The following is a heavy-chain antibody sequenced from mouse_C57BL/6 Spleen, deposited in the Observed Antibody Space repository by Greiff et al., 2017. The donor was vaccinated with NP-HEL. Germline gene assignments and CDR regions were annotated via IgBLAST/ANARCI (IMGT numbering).Heavy chain of an antibody. CDR2: INPGSGGT. CDR3: ARRGAVVAFDD. D-gene: IGHD1-1*01. V-gene: IGHV1-54*01. Sequence: QVQLQQSGAELVRPGTSVKVSCKASGYAFTNYLIEWVKQRPGQGLEWIGVINPGSGGTNYNEKFKGKATLTADKSSSTAYMQLSSRTSEDSAVYFCARRGAVVAFDDWGQGTTLTVSS. CDR1: GYAFTNYL. J-gene: IGHJ2*01.